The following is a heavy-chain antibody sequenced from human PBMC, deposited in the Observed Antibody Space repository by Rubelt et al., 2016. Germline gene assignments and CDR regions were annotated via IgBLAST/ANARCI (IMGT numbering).Heavy chain of an antibody. Sequence: QLQLHESGPGLVKPSETLSLTCTVSGGSISSITYKWAWVRQPPEKGLEWIASIHYSGRTDYNPSLKSRVTISVDTSKNQFPRKLISVTAADTAVYYGARRYSNGLYWFFDLWGRGTLVTVSS. CDR1: GGSISSITYK. V-gene: IGHV4-39*01. CDR2: IHYSGRT. CDR3: ARRYSNGLYWFFDL. J-gene: IGHJ2*01. D-gene: IGHD6-19*01.